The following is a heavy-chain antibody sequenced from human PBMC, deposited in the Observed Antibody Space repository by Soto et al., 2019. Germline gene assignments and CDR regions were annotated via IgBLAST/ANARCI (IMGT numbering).Heavy chain of an antibody. CDR1: GGSFSGYY. V-gene: IGHV4-34*01. J-gene: IGHJ4*02. CDR2: INHSGST. D-gene: IGHD3-10*01. Sequence: PSETLSLTCAVYGGSFSGYYWSWIRQPPGKGLEWIGEINHSGSTNYNPSLKSRVTISVDTSKNQFSLKLSSVTAADTAVYYCARSPKDYYGSGSYYTTQDYWGQGTLVTVSS. CDR3: ARSPKDYYGSGSYYTTQDY.